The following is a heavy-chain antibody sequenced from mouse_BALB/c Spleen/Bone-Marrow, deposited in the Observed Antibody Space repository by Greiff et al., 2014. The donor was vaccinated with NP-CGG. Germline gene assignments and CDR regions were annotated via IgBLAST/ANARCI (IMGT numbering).Heavy chain of an antibody. Sequence: DVMLVESGGGLVKPGGSLKLSCAASGFTFSDYYMYWVRQTPEKRLEWVVTISDGGGYTYYPDSVWGRFTISRDNAKNNLYLQMSSLKSEDTAMYYCARSGERYGAMDYWGQGTSVNVFS. CDR3: ARSGERYGAMDY. CDR2: ISDGGGYT. J-gene: IGHJ4*01. D-gene: IGHD2-10*02. V-gene: IGHV5-4*02. CDR1: GFTFSDYY.